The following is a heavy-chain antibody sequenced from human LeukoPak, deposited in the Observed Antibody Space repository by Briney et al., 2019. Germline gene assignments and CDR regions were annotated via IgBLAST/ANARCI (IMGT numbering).Heavy chain of an antibody. CDR1: GFTLTTYV. Sequence: PGGSLRLSCVGSGFTLTTYVMTWVRQAPGKGLEWVSAITGSGGFTSYGDSVEGRFSLYRDESKNTLFLQLNSLRVEDTAVCYCAKGFFSSAADAFDVWGQGTMVTVSS. CDR3: AKGFFSSAADAFDV. J-gene: IGHJ3*01. V-gene: IGHV3-23*01. D-gene: IGHD6-19*01. CDR2: ITGSGGFT.